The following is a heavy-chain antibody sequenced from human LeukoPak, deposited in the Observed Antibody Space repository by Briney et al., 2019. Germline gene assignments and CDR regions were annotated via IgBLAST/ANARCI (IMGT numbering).Heavy chain of an antibody. CDR2: VYYSGSI. J-gene: IGHJ5*02. D-gene: IGHD4/OR15-4a*01. Sequence: PSETLSLTCSVSGDSITSGAYYGAWLRQPPGKGLEWIGSVYYSGSIKYNPSLKGRVSISRDMTKNQFSLNLNSVNATDTAVYYCARRDYAAWFDPWGQGTLVTVSS. CDR1: GDSITSGAYY. V-gene: IGHV4-39*07. CDR3: ARRDYAAWFDP.